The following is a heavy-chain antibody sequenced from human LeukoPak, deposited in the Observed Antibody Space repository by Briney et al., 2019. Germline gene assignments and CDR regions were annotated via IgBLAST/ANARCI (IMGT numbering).Heavy chain of an antibody. J-gene: IGHJ6*02. CDR3: ARGRGDCSSGVCYTAYFYYGMDV. CDR1: GGTFSSYA. Sequence: ASVKVSCKASGGTFSSYAISWVRQAPGQGLEWMGGIIPIFGTANYAQKFQGRVTITADESTSTAYMELSSLRSEDTAVYYCARGRGDCSSGVCYTAYFYYGMDVWGQGTTVTVSS. V-gene: IGHV1-69*13. D-gene: IGHD2-8*02. CDR2: IIPIFGTA.